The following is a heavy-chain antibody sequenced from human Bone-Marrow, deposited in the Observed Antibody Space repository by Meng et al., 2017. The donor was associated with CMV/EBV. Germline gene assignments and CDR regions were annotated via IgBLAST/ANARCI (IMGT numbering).Heavy chain of an antibody. D-gene: IGHD6-25*01. CDR2: INTDGSNT. V-gene: IGHV3-74*03. CDR1: GFTFSWSS. CDR3: ARGRSGYYFDY. J-gene: IGHJ4*02. Sequence: ASGFTFSWSSMNWVRQAPGKGLEWVSRINTDGSNTTYADSVKGRFTISRDNAKNTLSLQLNGLRAEDTAVYYCARGRSGYYFDYWGQGTLVTVSS.